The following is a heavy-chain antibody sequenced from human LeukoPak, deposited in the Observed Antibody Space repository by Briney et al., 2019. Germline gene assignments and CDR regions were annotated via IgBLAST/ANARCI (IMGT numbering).Heavy chain of an antibody. V-gene: IGHV3-23*01. CDR3: AKEDCSGGSCYYYYGMDV. Sequence: GGSLRLSCAASGFTFSSYAMSWVRQAPGKGLEWVSAFSGSGGSTYYADSVKGRFTISRDNSKNTLYLQMNSLRAEDTAVYYCAKEDCSGGSCYYYYGMDVWGQGTTVTVSS. J-gene: IGHJ6*02. CDR1: GFTFSSYA. CDR2: FSGSGGST. D-gene: IGHD2-15*01.